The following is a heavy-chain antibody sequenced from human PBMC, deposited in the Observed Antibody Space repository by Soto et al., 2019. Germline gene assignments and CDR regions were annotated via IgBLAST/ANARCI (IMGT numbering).Heavy chain of an antibody. CDR1: SYIFDSYG. Sequence: ASVKVSCKASSYIFDSYGISWVRQAPGQGLEWMGWISGYNGNTNYAQRVQGRVIMTTDTSTRTVYMELRSLRSDDTAVYYCASHLRPTNWGGGYFDYWGQGPLVTVSS. J-gene: IGHJ4*02. CDR2: ISGYNGNT. CDR3: ASHLRPTNWGGGYFDY. V-gene: IGHV1-18*01. D-gene: IGHD7-27*01.